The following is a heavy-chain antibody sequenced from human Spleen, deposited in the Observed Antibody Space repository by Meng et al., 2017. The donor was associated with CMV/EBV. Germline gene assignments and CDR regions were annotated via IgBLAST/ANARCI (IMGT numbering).Heavy chain of an antibody. CDR1: GLTLSRHG. V-gene: IGHV3-30*02. D-gene: IGHD3-10*01. CDR2: IRYNGETK. CDR3: ARVTMGGYGMDV. Sequence: GESLKISCGASGLTLSRHGIHWVRQAPGKGPEWVAFIRYNGETKHYADSVKGRFTISRDNFKNTASLQMNSLRADDTGIYYCARVTMGGYGMDVWGQGTTVTVSS. J-gene: IGHJ6*02.